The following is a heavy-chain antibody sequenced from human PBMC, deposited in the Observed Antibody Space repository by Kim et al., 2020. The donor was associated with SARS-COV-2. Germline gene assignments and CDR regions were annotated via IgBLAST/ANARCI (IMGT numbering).Heavy chain of an antibody. V-gene: IGHV3-48*03. J-gene: IGHJ4*02. D-gene: IGHD6-13*01. Sequence: GGSLRLSCAASGFTFSSYEMNWVRQAPGTGLEWVSYISSSGITIYYADSVKGRFTISRDNAKNSLYLQMNSLRAEDTAVYYCARGGWWSQLVRAALDYWGQGTLVTVSS. CDR1: GFTFSSYE. CDR2: ISSSGITI. CDR3: ARGGWWSQLVRAALDY.